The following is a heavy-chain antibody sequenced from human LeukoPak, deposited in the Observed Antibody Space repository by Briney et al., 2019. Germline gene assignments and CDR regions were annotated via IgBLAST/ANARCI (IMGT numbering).Heavy chain of an antibody. Sequence: GASVKVSCKASGYTFTDYYYIHWVRQAPGQGLEWMGWLNPKSGDTNYAQKFQGRVTVTRDTSISTAYMELSRLRSDDTAVYYCARPSSTDYVWGQGTRSPSPQ. J-gene: IGHJ4*02. V-gene: IGHV1-2*02. CDR3: ARPSSTDYV. D-gene: IGHD2-2*01. CDR1: GYTFTDYY. CDR2: LNPKSGDT.